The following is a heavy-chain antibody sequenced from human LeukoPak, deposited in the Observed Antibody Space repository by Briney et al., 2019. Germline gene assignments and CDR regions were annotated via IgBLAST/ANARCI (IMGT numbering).Heavy chain of an antibody. CDR3: ASSPAYSSSWYAIDN. D-gene: IGHD6-13*01. V-gene: IGHV3-13*01. CDR1: GFTFSNYD. Sequence: GGLRLSCAASGFTFSNYDMHWVRQAAGKGLEWVSGIGTAGDTYYPASVKGRFTISRENAKNSLYLQMNSLSAGDTAVYYCASSPAYSSSWYAIDNWGQGTLVTFSS. CDR2: IGTAGDT. J-gene: IGHJ4*02.